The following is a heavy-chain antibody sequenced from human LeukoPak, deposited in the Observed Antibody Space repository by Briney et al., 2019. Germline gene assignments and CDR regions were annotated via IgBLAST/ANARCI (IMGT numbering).Heavy chain of an antibody. D-gene: IGHD5-18*01. J-gene: IGHJ4*02. CDR2: INPNTGVT. V-gene: IGHV1-2*02. CDR3: ARDDSSQFDS. CDR1: GYTFTAYY. Sequence: ASVKVSCKASGYTFTAYYMHWVRQAPGQGLEWMGWINPNTGVTNYAQKFQGRVTMTRATSIGTAYMELSSLTSDDTAVFYCARDDSSQFDSWGQGTLVTVSS.